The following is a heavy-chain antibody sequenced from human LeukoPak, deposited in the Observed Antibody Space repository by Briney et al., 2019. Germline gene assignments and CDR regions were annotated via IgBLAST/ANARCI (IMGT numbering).Heavy chain of an antibody. D-gene: IGHD2-21*02. J-gene: IGHJ6*03. Sequence: GGSLRLSCTASGFTFSAYNMNWVRQAPGKGLEWVSSILSNSYIYYADSVKGRFTISRDNAKNSLYLQMNNLRDEDTAVYYCARAKIASTVIYYYMDVWGKGTTVTVSS. CDR1: GFTFSAYN. CDR3: ARAKIASTVIYYYMDV. V-gene: IGHV3-69-1*01. CDR2: ILSNSYI.